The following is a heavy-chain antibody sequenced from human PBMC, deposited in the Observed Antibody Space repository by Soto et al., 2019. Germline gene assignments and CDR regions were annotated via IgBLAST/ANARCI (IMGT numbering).Heavy chain of an antibody. Sequence: PSETLSLTCTVSGGSISSGDYYWSWIRQPPGKGLEWIGYIYYSGSTYYNPSLKSRVTISVDTSKNQFSLKLSSVTAADTAVYYCARAGGLGAVAVAYWGQGTLVTVSS. D-gene: IGHD6-19*01. J-gene: IGHJ4*02. CDR1: GGSISSGDYY. CDR2: IYYSGST. CDR3: ARAGGLGAVAVAY. V-gene: IGHV4-30-4*01.